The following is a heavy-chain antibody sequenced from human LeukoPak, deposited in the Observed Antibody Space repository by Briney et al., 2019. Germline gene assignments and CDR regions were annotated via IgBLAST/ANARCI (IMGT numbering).Heavy chain of an antibody. Sequence: GGSLRLSCAASGFTFSSYWMHWVRQAPGKGLVWVSRINSDGSSTSYADSVKGRFTISRDTAKNTLYMQMNSLRAEDTAVYYCARDWWFGETYAFDIWGQGIMVTVSS. D-gene: IGHD3-10*01. CDR1: GFTFSSYW. CDR3: ARDWWFGETYAFDI. CDR2: INSDGSST. V-gene: IGHV3-74*01. J-gene: IGHJ3*02.